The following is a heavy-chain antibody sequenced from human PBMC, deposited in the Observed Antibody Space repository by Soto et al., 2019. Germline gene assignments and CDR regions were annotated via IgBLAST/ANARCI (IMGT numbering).Heavy chain of an antibody. V-gene: IGHV1-18*01. CDR3: VRGDGGYFDH. CDR2: ISAYNGHT. CDR1: GYTFTNYG. J-gene: IGHJ4*02. Sequence: QVQLVQSGVEVKKPGASVKVSCKTMGYTFTNYGLSWVRQAPGEGLEWLGWISAYNGHTKYAQKVQDRVTLTTDTSATTAYLELRSLRSDDTAVYYCVRGDGGYFDHGGQGILVLVSS. D-gene: IGHD2-15*01.